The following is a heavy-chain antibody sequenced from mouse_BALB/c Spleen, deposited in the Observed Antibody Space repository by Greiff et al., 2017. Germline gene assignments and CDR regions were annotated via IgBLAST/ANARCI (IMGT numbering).Heavy chain of an antibody. V-gene: IGHV1-87*01. Sequence: VKLQESGAELARPGASVKLSCKASGYTFTSYWMQWVKQRPGQGLEWIGAIYPGDGDTRYTQKFKGKATLTADKSSSTAYMQLSSLASEDSAVYYCAREITAAMDYGGQGTSVTVSS. J-gene: IGHJ4*01. CDR1: GYTFTSYW. CDR3: AREITAAMDY. CDR2: IYPGDGDT. D-gene: IGHD2-4*01.